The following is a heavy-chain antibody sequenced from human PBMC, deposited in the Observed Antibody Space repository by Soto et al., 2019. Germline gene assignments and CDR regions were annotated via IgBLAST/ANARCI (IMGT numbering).Heavy chain of an antibody. Sequence: QVQLVESGGGVVQPGRSLRLSCAASGFTFSSYGMHWVRQAPGKGLEWVAVIWYDGSNKYYADSVKGRFTISRDNSKNTLYLQMNSLSAEDTAVYYCARDPYVDTAMAAPDYWGQGTLVTVSS. CDR1: GFTFSSYG. J-gene: IGHJ4*02. CDR2: IWYDGSNK. D-gene: IGHD5-18*01. CDR3: ARDPYVDTAMAAPDY. V-gene: IGHV3-33*01.